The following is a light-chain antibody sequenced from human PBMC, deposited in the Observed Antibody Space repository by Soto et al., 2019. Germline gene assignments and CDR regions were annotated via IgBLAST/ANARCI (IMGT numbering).Light chain of an antibody. CDR2: KAS. V-gene: IGKV1-5*03. J-gene: IGKJ1*01. CDR1: QSISSW. Sequence: DIQMTQSPSTLSASVGDRVTITCRASQSISSWLAWYQQKPGKAPKLRIYKASSLESGVPSRFSGSGSGTEFTLTISSLQPDDFATYYCQQYNSYSRTFGQGTKVDIK. CDR3: QQYNSYSRT.